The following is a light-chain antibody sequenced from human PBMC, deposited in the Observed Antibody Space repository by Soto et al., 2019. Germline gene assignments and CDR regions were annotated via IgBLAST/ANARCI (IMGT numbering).Light chain of an antibody. V-gene: IGKV1-5*03. CDR2: KAS. CDR3: QQYSDHWT. Sequence: DIQLPQSPSTLSASVGDRVTITCRASRSIINWLAWYQQKSGKGPKLLIYKASNLQTGVPSRFSGSGYGTEFTLTISSLQPDDVATYYCQQYSDHWTFGQGTKVEIK. J-gene: IGKJ1*01. CDR1: RSIINW.